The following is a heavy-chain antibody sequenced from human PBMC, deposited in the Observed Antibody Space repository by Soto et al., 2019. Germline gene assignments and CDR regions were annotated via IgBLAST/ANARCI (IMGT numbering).Heavy chain of an antibody. Sequence: EVQLLESGGGLVQPGGSLRLSCAASGFTFSSYAMSWVRQAPGKGLEWVSAISGSGGSTYYADSVKGRFTISRDNCKNTLYLPMNRLRAEDTAVYYCAKGVTIFGVVTKSGLDVWGQGTTVTVSS. D-gene: IGHD3-3*01. J-gene: IGHJ6*02. CDR1: GFTFSSYA. CDR2: ISGSGGST. V-gene: IGHV3-23*01. CDR3: AKGVTIFGVVTKSGLDV.